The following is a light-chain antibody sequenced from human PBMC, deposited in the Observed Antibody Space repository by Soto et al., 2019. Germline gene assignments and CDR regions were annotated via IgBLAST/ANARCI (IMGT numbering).Light chain of an antibody. CDR2: GAS. J-gene: IGKJ3*01. CDR1: QSVSNN. Sequence: EIVMTQSPATLSVSPGERATLSCRASQSVSNNLAWYQQKPGQGPWLLMYGASTRATGIPARFSGSGSGTEFPLTNSSLQSEDSAVYYCQQYNEWPLTFGPGTKLDIK. CDR3: QQYNEWPLT. V-gene: IGKV3-15*01.